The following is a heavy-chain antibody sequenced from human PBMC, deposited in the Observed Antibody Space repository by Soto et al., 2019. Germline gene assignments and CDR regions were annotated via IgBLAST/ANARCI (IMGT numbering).Heavy chain of an antibody. J-gene: IGHJ5*02. CDR1: GFTFSDYY. CDR2: ISSSGSTI. V-gene: IGHV3-11*01. D-gene: IGHD3-3*01. CDR3: ARSDPYYDFWSGYLT. Sequence: GGSLSLSCAASGFTFSDYYMSWIRQAPGKGLEWVSYISSSGSTIYYADSVKGRFTISRDNAKNSLYLQMNSLRAEDTAVYYCARSDPYYDFWSGYLTWGQGTLVTVSS.